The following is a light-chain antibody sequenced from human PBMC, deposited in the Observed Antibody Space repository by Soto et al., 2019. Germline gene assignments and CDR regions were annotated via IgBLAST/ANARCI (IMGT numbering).Light chain of an antibody. Sequence: EIMMTQSPATLSLSPGERATLSCRASQRVSTNLAWYQQKPGQPPSLLVYGISIRATGVPARFSGSGSGTAFTLTISSLQSEDFAVYYCLQYNNWYSFGQGTKLEIK. J-gene: IGKJ2*01. CDR1: QRVSTN. CDR3: LQYNNWYS. V-gene: IGKV3-15*01. CDR2: GIS.